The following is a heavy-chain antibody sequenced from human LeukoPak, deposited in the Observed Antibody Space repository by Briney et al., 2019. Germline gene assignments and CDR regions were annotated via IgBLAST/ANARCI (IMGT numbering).Heavy chain of an antibody. CDR1: GYTFTSYG. J-gene: IGHJ4*02. CDR3: ARGPTIFGVVIIDY. V-gene: IGHV1-8*03. CDR2: MNPNSGNT. Sequence: ASVKVSCKASGYTFTSYGISWVRQATGQGLEWMGWMNPNSGNTGYAQKFQGRVTITRNTSISTAYMELSSLRSEDTAVYYCARGPTIFGVVIIDYWGQGTLVTVSS. D-gene: IGHD3-3*01.